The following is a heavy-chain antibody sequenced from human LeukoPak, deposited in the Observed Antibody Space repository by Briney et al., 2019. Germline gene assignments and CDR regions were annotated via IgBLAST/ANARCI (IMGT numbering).Heavy chain of an antibody. CDR1: GGSFSGYY. Sequence: SETLSLTCAVYGGSFSGYYWSWIRQPPGKGLEWIGEINHSGSTNYNPSLKSRVTISVDTSKNQFSLKLSSVTAAATAVYYCARVPRYSSFYPKDYMGVWGKGTTVTVSS. D-gene: IGHD6-13*01. J-gene: IGHJ6*03. CDR2: INHSGST. V-gene: IGHV4-34*01. CDR3: ARVPRYSSFYPKDYMGV.